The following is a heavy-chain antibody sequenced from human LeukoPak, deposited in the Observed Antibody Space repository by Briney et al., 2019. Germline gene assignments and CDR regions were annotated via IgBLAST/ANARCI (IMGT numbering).Heavy chain of an antibody. CDR3: ARGAVRGGYYYYYMDV. Sequence: SETLSLTYGVYSGSFSGYYWTWFRQPPGKGLEWIGEFNHSWGAKYNPSLKSRATISVDTSKNHLSLSLNSVTAADTAVYYCARGAVRGGYYYYYMDVWGKGTTVTVSS. V-gene: IGHV4-34*01. CDR1: SGSFSGYY. CDR2: FNHSWGA. J-gene: IGHJ6*03. D-gene: IGHD3-16*01.